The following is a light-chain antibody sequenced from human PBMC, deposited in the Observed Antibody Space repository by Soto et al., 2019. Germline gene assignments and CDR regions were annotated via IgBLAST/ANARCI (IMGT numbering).Light chain of an antibody. V-gene: IGKV1-5*03. Sequence: DIQMTQSPPTLSASVGDRVTITCRASQSIGSWLAWYQQKPVKAPNPLLYKASTLESGVPTRFSGSGSATECTLAISSLQPDDFATYYCQQYRTYPRTFGQGNKGEIK. CDR1: QSIGSW. CDR2: KAS. J-gene: IGKJ1*01. CDR3: QQYRTYPRT.